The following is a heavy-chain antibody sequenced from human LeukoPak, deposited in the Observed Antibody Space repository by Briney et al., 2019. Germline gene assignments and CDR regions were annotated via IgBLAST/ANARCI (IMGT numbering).Heavy chain of an antibody. CDR2: ISSSSSYI. Sequence: GGSLRLSCAASGFTFSSYSMNWVRQAPGKGLEWVSSISSSSSYIYYADSVKGRFTISRDNAKNSLYLQMNSLRAEDTAVYYCAKVEMATIDYYYGMDVWGQGTTVTVSS. CDR1: GFTFSSYS. V-gene: IGHV3-21*01. CDR3: AKVEMATIDYYYGMDV. J-gene: IGHJ6*02. D-gene: IGHD5-24*01.